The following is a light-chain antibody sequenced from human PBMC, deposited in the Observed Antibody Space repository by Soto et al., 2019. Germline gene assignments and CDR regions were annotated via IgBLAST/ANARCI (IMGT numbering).Light chain of an antibody. CDR2: DAS. CDR3: KQSAFLLIT. V-gene: IGKV3-20*01. Sequence: PGECATRSCRASQSVGRNYLAWFQHKPGQAPRLVIYDASNRATGVPDRFSGSGSGTDFTLTVTSLEPEDFIGYYSKQSAFLLIT. CDR1: QSVGRNY. J-gene: IGKJ5*01.